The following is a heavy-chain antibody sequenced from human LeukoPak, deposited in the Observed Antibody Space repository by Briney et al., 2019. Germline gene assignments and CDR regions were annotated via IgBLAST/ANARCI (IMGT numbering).Heavy chain of an antibody. CDR1: GFTFSSYG. D-gene: IGHD3-22*01. CDR3: ASSYYYDSSGLGSY. Sequence: GGSLRLSCAASGFTFSSYGMHWVRQAPGKGLEWVAVIWYDGSNKYYADSVKGRITISRDNSKNTLYLQMNSLRAEDTAVCYCASSYYYDSSGLGSYWGQGTLVTVSS. V-gene: IGHV3-33*01. CDR2: IWYDGSNK. J-gene: IGHJ4*02.